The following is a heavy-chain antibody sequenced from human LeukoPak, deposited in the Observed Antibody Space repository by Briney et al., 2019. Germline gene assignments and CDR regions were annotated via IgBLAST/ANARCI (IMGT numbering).Heavy chain of an antibody. Sequence: GGSLRLSCAASGFTLSNHWMTWVRQVPGRGPEWVANVNRDGSEAYYLDSVKGRFTISRDYAKNSLYLQMNSLRAEDTALYYCVRNNAMDVWGQGTAVIVSS. CDR1: GFTLSNHW. V-gene: IGHV3-7*03. CDR2: VNRDGSEA. J-gene: IGHJ6*02. D-gene: IGHD2-8*01. CDR3: VRNNAMDV.